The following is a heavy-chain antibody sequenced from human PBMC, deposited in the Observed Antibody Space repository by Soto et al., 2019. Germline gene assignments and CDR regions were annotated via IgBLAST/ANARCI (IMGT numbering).Heavy chain of an antibody. Sequence: EVQLLESGGGLVQPGGSLRLSCAASGFTFSSYAMSWVRQAPGKGLEWVSAISGSGGSTYYADSVKGRFTISRDNSKNTLYLQMNSLRAEDTAVYYCANPGYSYVVKGIRPSNNFDYWGQGTLVTVSS. V-gene: IGHV3-23*01. CDR2: ISGSGGST. J-gene: IGHJ4*02. CDR1: GFTFSSYA. CDR3: ANPGYSYVVKGIRPSNNFDY. D-gene: IGHD5-18*01.